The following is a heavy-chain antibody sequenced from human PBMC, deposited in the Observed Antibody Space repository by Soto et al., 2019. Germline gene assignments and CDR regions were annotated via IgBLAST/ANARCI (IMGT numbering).Heavy chain of an antibody. CDR2: ISGSGSST. D-gene: IGHD3-22*01. V-gene: IGHV3-23*01. J-gene: IGHJ3*01. Sequence: GGSLRLSCATSVFTFSVYAMAWVRQSPGKGLEWVSAISGSGSSTFYPDSVRGRFTISRDSSKNTLYLQMNNLRAEDTALYYCARDYYDSGAYYLSDAFDFWGQGTIVTVSS. CDR3: ARDYYDSGAYYLSDAFDF. CDR1: VFTFSVYA.